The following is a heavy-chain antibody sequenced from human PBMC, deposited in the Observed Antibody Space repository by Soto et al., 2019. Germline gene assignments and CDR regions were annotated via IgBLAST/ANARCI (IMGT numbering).Heavy chain of an antibody. J-gene: IGHJ5*02. V-gene: IGHV1-69*02. D-gene: IGHD3-10*01. CDR3: ARGRDRRSRSYYNVWFDP. Sequence: QVQLVQSGAEVKKPGSSVKVSCKASGGTFSSYTISWVRQAPGQGLEWMGRIIPILGIANYAQKFQGRVTITADKSTSTAYMELSSLRSEDTAVYYCARGRDRRSRSYYNVWFDPWCQGTLVTVSS. CDR1: GGTFSSYT. CDR2: IIPILGIA.